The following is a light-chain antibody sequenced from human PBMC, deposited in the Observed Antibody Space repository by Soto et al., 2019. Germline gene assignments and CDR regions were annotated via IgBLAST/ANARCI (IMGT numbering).Light chain of an antibody. CDR3: QQRGT. Sequence: EIVLTQSPGTLSFSPLQIATLSCRSSQSVSSYLASYQQKPGQAPRLLIYDASNRATGIPARFSGSGSGTDFTLTISSLGPEDFSVHYCQQRGTFGGGTKVDIK. V-gene: IGKV3-11*01. CDR2: DAS. CDR1: QSVSSY. J-gene: IGKJ4*01.